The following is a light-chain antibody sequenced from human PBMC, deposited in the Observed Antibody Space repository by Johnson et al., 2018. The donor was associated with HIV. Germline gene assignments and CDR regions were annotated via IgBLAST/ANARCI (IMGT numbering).Light chain of an antibody. CDR1: SSNIGDNF. Sequence: QSVLTQPPSVSAAPGQKVTISCSGSSSNIGDNFVSWYQQLPGRAPKLLIYENDKRPSGIPDRFSASKSGTSATLDITGLQTGDEGDYCCGSWDNTLSVFVVGAWTNVTVL. J-gene: IGLJ1*01. CDR2: END. V-gene: IGLV1-51*02. CDR3: GSWDNTLSVFV.